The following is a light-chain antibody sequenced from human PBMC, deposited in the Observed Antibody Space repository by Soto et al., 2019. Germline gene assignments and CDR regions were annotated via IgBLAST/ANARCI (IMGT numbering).Light chain of an antibody. CDR3: QQYVSSVT. V-gene: IGKV3-20*01. J-gene: IGKJ1*01. CDR1: QSVDSSF. Sequence: EIVLTQSPGFLSLSPGERATLSCRASQSVDSSFFAWYQQKPGQAPRLLIYGASKRATGIPDRFSGSGSGTDVTLTISRLEPEDFAVYYFQQYVSSVTFGQGTKVEIK. CDR2: GAS.